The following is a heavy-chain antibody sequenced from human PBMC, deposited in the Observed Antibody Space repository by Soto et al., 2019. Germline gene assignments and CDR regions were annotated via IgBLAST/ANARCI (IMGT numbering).Heavy chain of an antibody. V-gene: IGHV3-66*01. CDR1: GLTVSTNY. D-gene: IGHD3-22*01. CDR2: MYSDGRT. Sequence: PGGSLRLSCAAPGLTVSTNYMSWVRQAPGKGLEWVSIMYSDGRTYHADSVKGRFTISRDNSKNLLYLQMNSLRVEDTAVYYCARVTTLAFDYWGQGT. J-gene: IGHJ4*02. CDR3: ARVTTLAFDY.